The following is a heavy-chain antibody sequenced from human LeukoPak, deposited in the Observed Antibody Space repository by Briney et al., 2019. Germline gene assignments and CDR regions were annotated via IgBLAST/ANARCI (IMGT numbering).Heavy chain of an antibody. CDR1: GGSISSGSCY. Sequence: SETLSLTCTVSGGSISSGSCYWNWIRQPAGKGLEWIGRIYTSGSTNYNPSLKSRVTISVDTSKNQFSLKLSSVTAADTAVYYCARVRETFDIWGQGTMVTVSS. D-gene: IGHD1-26*01. CDR3: ARVRETFDI. CDR2: IYTSGST. J-gene: IGHJ3*02. V-gene: IGHV4-61*02.